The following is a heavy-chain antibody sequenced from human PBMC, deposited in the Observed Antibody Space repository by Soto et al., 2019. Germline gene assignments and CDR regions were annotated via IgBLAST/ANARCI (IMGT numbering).Heavy chain of an antibody. CDR2: INHSGST. CDR3: ARGIAKIVVVEREAPDKYYLDS. V-gene: IGHV4-34*01. Sequence: PSETLSLTCAVYGGSFSGYYWSWIRRPTGKGLEWIGEINHSGSTNYNPSLKSRVTISVDTSKNQFSLKVNSVTAADTAVYYCARGIAKIVVVEREAPDKYYLDSWGQGTLVTVSS. J-gene: IGHJ4*02. D-gene: IGHD3-22*01. CDR1: GGSFSGYY.